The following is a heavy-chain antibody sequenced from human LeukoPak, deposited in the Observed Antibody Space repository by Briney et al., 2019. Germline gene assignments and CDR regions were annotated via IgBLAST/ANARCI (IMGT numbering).Heavy chain of an antibody. Sequence: GSLRLSCAASGFTFSSYSMNWVRQAPGKGLEWIGSIYHSGSTYYNPSLKSRVTISVDTSKNQFSLKLSSVTAADTAVYYCARVAVAGPGDYWGQGTLVTVSS. CDR2: IYHSGST. CDR1: GFTFSSYS. J-gene: IGHJ4*02. D-gene: IGHD6-19*01. CDR3: ARVAVAGPGDY. V-gene: IGHV4-38-2*01.